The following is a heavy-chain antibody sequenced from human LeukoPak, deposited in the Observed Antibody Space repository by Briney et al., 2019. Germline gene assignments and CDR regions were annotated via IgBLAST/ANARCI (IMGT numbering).Heavy chain of an antibody. CDR1: GYRFTNYW. CDR2: VYPGDSET. D-gene: IGHD1-1*01. J-gene: IGHJ3*02. CDR3: TRLGGNDYGDAFDI. Sequence: GESLKISCKGSGYRFTNYWIGWVRQMPGKGLEWMGIVYPGDSETKYSPSFQGQVTISADKSISTAYLQWSSLKASDTAMYYCTRLGGNDYGDAFDIWGQGTMVTVS. V-gene: IGHV5-51*01.